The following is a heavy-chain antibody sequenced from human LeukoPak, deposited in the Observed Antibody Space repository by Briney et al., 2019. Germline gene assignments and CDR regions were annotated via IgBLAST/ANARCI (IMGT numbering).Heavy chain of an antibody. Sequence: ASVKVSCKASGYTFTDYYMHWVRQAPGQGLEWMGWINPNSGGTNYAQNFQGRVTMTRDTSISTAYMELSRLRSDDTAVYYCAREIAAAYNWFDPWGQGTLVTVSS. CDR2: INPNSGGT. CDR3: AREIAAAYNWFDP. D-gene: IGHD6-13*01. V-gene: IGHV1-2*02. J-gene: IGHJ5*02. CDR1: GYTFTDYY.